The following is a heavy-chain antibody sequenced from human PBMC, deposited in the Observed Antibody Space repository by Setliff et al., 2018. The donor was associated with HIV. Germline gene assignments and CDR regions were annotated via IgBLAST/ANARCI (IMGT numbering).Heavy chain of an antibody. J-gene: IGHJ4*02. D-gene: IGHD3-16*01. CDR2: ISAYSGNT. V-gene: IGHV1-18*01. Sequence: ASVKVSCKASGYTFTSYGISWVRQAPGQGLEWMGCISAYSGNTNYAQKLQGRVTMTTDTSTSTAYMELRSLRSDDTAVYYCARDMDGGGSDRHFKYFYWGQGTLVTVSS. CDR1: GYTFTSYG. CDR3: ARDMDGGGSDRHFKYFY.